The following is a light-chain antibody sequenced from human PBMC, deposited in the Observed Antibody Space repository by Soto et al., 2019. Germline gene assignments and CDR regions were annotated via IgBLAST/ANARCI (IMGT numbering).Light chain of an antibody. V-gene: IGKV3-20*01. J-gene: IGKJ1*01. Sequence: IVFRQSPCTLSLSPGERATLSCRASQSVSNNYLAWYRQKPGQAPRPLIYGASYRATGIPDRFSGSEFGTDFTLTISRMEPEDFAVYYCQQYGSSGTFGQGTKVDIK. CDR1: QSVSNNY. CDR3: QQYGSSGT. CDR2: GAS.